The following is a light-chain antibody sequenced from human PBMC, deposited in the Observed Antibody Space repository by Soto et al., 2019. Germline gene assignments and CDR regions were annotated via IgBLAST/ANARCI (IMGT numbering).Light chain of an antibody. CDR1: QSVSSY. Sequence: EIVLPQSPATLSLSPGERATLSCRASQSVSSYLAWYQQKPGQAPRLLIYDASNRATGIPARFSGSGSGTDFTLTISSLEPDDFAVYYCQQRSNWPPVITFGQGTRLEIK. J-gene: IGKJ5*01. CDR2: DAS. CDR3: QQRSNWPPVIT. V-gene: IGKV3-11*01.